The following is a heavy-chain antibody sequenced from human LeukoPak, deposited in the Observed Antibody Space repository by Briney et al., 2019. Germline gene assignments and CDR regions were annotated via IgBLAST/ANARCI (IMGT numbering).Heavy chain of an antibody. V-gene: IGHV1-69*13. CDR2: IIPIFGTA. J-gene: IGHJ4*02. CDR1: GYTFTSYA. D-gene: IGHD3-10*01. Sequence: ASVKVSCKASGYTFTSYAISWVRQAPGQGLEWMGGIIPIFGTANYAQKFQGRVTITADESTSTAYMELSSLRSEDTAVYYCARSWTLFTNFDYWGQGTLVTVSS. CDR3: ARSWTLFTNFDY.